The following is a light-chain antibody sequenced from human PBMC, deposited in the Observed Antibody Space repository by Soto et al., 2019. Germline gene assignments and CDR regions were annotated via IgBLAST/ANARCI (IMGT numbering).Light chain of an antibody. CDR3: QQYQSWPLN. CDR1: QSVYSN. V-gene: IGKV3-15*01. J-gene: IGKJ4*01. CDR2: ESS. Sequence: EIVMTQSPATLSLSPGERATLSCMASQSVYSNLAWYQQNPGQTPRLLIYESSTRATGIPARFSGGGSGTEFTLTISSLQSEDFADYFCQQYQSWPLNFGGGTKVEIK.